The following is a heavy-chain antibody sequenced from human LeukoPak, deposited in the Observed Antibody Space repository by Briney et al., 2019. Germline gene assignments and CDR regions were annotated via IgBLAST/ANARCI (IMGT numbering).Heavy chain of an antibody. V-gene: IGHV3-74*01. D-gene: IGHD3-16*01. J-gene: IGHJ4*02. CDR2: INTDGGRT. Sequence: GGSLRLSCAASGFTFSNYWMNWVRQAPRKGLVWVSRINTDGGRTTYVDSVKGRLTISRDNAKNTLYLQMNSLRAEDSAVYYCARGPRYLHHVCDFWGQGTLVTVSS. CDR1: GFTFSNYW. CDR3: ARGPRYLHHVCDF.